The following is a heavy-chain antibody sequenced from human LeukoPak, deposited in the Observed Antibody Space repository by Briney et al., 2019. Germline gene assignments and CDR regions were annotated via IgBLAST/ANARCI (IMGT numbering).Heavy chain of an antibody. CDR3: ARVRSNGWYFDY. V-gene: IGHV3-74*01. D-gene: IGHD6-19*01. J-gene: IGHJ4*02. CDR1: GFTFSTYW. CDR2: IYIDGSST. Sequence: PGGSLRLSCAASGFTFSTYWMHWVRQAPGKGLVWVSRIYIDGSSTNYADSVKGRFTISRDNAKNTLYLQMNSLRAEDTAVYYCARVRSNGWYFDYWGQGTLVTVSS.